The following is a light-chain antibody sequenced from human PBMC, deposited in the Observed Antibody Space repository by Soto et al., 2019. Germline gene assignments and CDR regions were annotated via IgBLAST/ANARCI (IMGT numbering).Light chain of an antibody. CDR1: SSDVGSYDF. V-gene: IGLV2-11*01. Sequence: QSALIQPPSVSGSPGQSVIMSCTGTSSDVGSYDFVSWYQQHPDTVPKPMIYNVNTRPSGVPDRFSGSKSGNTASMTISGLQAEDGSDYFCKSYAGSNTYVFGSGTKVTVL. CDR2: NVN. J-gene: IGLJ1*01. CDR3: KSYAGSNTYV.